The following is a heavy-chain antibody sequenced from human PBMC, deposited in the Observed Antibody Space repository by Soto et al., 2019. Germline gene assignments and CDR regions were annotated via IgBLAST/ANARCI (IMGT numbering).Heavy chain of an antibody. D-gene: IGHD5-18*01. J-gene: IGHJ6*02. Sequence: ASLKVSCKASGYTFTSYGISWVRQAPGQGLEWMGRISAYNGNTNYAQKLQGRVTMTTDTSTSTAYMELRSLRSDDTAVYYCARDQGYSYGAYYYYGIDVWGQGTTETVSS. CDR2: ISAYNGNT. CDR1: GYTFTSYG. V-gene: IGHV1-18*01. CDR3: ARDQGYSYGAYYYYGIDV.